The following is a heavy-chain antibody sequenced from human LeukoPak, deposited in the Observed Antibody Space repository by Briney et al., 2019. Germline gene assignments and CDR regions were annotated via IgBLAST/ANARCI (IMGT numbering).Heavy chain of an antibody. CDR1: GYTFTGYY. CDR3: ARVAITFGGVIVIGHAFDI. J-gene: IGHJ3*02. CDR2: INPNSGGT. D-gene: IGHD3-16*02. V-gene: IGHV1-2*02. Sequence: ASVKVSCKASGYTFTGYYMHWVRQAPGQGLEWMGWINPNSGGTNYAQKFQGRVTMTRDTSISTAYMKLSRLRSDDTAVYYCARVAITFGGVIVIGHAFDIWGQGTMVTVSS.